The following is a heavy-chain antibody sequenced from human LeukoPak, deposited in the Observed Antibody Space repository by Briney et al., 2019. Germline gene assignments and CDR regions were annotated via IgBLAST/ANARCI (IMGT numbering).Heavy chain of an antibody. D-gene: IGHD4-23*01. CDR1: GGSISSYF. V-gene: IGHV4-59*01. Sequence: PSETLSLTCTVSGGSISSYFWNWIRQPPGQSLQWIGYISNTGITKYNPSLKSRVTISADTSKNQFSLILNSVTTADTAVYYCAKASVTTAVLFDSWGQGTLVAVSS. J-gene: IGHJ4*02. CDR2: ISNTGIT. CDR3: AKASVTTAVLFDS.